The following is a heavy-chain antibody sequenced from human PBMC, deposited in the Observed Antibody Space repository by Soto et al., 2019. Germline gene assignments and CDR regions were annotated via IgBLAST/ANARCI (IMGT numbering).Heavy chain of an antibody. V-gene: IGHV3-15*07. CDR2: IKSKTDGGTT. Sequence: GGSLRLSCAASGFTFSNAWMNWVRQAPGKGLEWVGRIKSKTDGGTTDYAAPVKGRFTISRDDSKNTLYLQMNSLKTEDTAVYYCTTVVYSSSWYSYYYYYGMDVWGQGTTVTVSS. D-gene: IGHD6-13*01. CDR1: GFTFSNAW. CDR3: TTVVYSSSWYSYYYYYGMDV. J-gene: IGHJ6*02.